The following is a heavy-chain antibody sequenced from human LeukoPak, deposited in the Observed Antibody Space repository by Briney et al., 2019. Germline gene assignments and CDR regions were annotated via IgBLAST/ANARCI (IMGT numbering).Heavy chain of an antibody. D-gene: IGHD6-13*01. V-gene: IGHV3-11*01. CDR3: ARAPAADLSAAAAGYYFDY. Sequence: GGSLRLSCAASGSTFSDYYMSWIRQAPGKGLEWVSYISNTHSTIYYADSVKGRFTISRDNAKNSLYLHMSSLRVEDTAVYYCARAPAADLSAAAAGYYFDYWGQGSLVTVSS. J-gene: IGHJ4*02. CDR1: GSTFSDYY. CDR2: ISNTHSTI.